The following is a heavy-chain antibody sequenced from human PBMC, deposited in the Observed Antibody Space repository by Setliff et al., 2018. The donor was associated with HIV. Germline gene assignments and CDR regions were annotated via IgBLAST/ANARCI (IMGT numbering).Heavy chain of an antibody. CDR3: ARDHRTQRNIAARQGVDY. V-gene: IGHV1-18*01. CDR1: GYNFRYYG. D-gene: IGHD6-6*01. CDR2: ISAHTGNT. Sequence: ASVKVSCKASGYNFRYYGISWVRQARGQGLEWMGWISAHTGNTDYAQKLKGRVTMTTDTSRNTAYMELRNLRSDDTAVYYCARDHRTQRNIAARQGVDYWGQGTLVTVSS. J-gene: IGHJ4*02.